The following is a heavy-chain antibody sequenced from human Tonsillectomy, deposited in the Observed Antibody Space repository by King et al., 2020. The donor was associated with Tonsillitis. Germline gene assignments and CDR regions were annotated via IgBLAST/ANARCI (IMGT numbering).Heavy chain of an antibody. CDR2: INSSGSA. CDR1: GGSISSTTYY. Sequence: QLQESGPGLVKPSQTLSLTCTVSGGSISSTTYYWSWIRQPAGKGLEWIGRINSSGSAKYFPSLNSRVTISVDTSKNQLSLKLTSVTAADTAVYYCAREVSRSCGYPATFHEGYYYYYMDVWGKGTTVTVSS. V-gene: IGHV4-61*02. J-gene: IGHJ6*03. CDR3: AREVSRSCGYPATFHEGYYYYYMDV. D-gene: IGHD3-22*01.